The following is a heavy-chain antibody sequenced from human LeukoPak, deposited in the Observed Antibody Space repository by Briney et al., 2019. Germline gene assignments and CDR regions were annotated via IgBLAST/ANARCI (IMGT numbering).Heavy chain of an antibody. J-gene: IGHJ4*02. CDR3: AREEGLYSSSCCYFDY. V-gene: IGHV3-30*03. D-gene: IGHD6-13*01. Sequence: PGGSLRLSCAASGFTFSSYGMHWVRQAPGKGLEWVAVISYDGSNKYYADSVKGRFTISRDNSKNTLFLQMNSLRAEDTAVYYCAREEGLYSSSCCYFDYWGQGTLVTVSS. CDR1: GFTFSSYG. CDR2: ISYDGSNK.